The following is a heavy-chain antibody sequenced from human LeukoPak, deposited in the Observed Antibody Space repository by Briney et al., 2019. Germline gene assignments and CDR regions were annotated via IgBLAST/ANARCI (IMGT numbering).Heavy chain of an antibody. Sequence: PGGSLRLSCAASGFTFSSYGMHWVRQAPGKGLEWVAVIWYDGSNKYYADSVKGRFTISRDNSKNTLYLQMNSLRAEDTAVYYCARDGVETTVSVFDYWGQGTLVTVSS. CDR1: GFTFSSYG. V-gene: IGHV3-33*01. CDR3: ARDGVETTVSVFDY. D-gene: IGHD4-17*01. CDR2: IWYDGSNK. J-gene: IGHJ4*02.